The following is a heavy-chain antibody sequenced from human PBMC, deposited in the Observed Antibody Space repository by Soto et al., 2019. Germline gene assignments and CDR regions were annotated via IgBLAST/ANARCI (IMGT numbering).Heavy chain of an antibody. J-gene: IGHJ6*04. CDR3: ARATMDV. CDR2: IYHSGST. Sequence: QVQLQESGPGLVKPSGTLSLTCAVSGDSVSSSYWWTWVRQSPGKRLEWIGEIYHSGSTNYNPSLKSRVTISIDKSKNQCCLKLRSVTAADTAVYYCARATMDVWGKGTTVTVSS. V-gene: IGHV4-4*02. CDR1: GDSVSSSYW.